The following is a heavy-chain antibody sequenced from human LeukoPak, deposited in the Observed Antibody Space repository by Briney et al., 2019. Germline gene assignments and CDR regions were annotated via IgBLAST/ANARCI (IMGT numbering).Heavy chain of an antibody. D-gene: IGHD3-9*01. V-gene: IGHV3-23*01. J-gene: IGHJ5*02. Sequence: PGGSLRLSCAASRFTFNSYAMSGVGQTPGKGRDRVSAISVIVGSTYYANSVKGRFTISRDNSKNTLYLQIISLRAEDTAVYYCAKGLFDWSDNWFDPWGQRTLVTVSS. CDR2: ISVIVGST. CDR3: AKGLFDWSDNWFDP. CDR1: RFTFNSYA.